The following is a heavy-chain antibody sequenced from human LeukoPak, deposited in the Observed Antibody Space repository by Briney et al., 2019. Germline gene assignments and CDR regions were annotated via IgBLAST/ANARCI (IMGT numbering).Heavy chain of an antibody. V-gene: IGHV1-2*02. Sequence: GASVKVSCKTSGDTFTGSFIHWVRQAPRQGLEWMGWISSNTGGTLFEQKFQGRLTMTRDTSISTAYMELSSLRSDDTAVYYCARADPVSYLGQGTQVTVSS. CDR2: ISSNTGGT. CDR1: GDTFTGSF. CDR3: ARADPVSY. J-gene: IGHJ4*02.